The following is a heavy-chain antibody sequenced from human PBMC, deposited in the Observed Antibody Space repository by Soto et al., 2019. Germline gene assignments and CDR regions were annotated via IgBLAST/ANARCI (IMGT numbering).Heavy chain of an antibody. CDR1: GYTFTSYA. V-gene: IGHV1-3*01. Sequence: QVQLVQSGAEVKKPGASVKVSCKASGYTFTSYAMHWVRQAPGQRLEWMGWINAGNVNTKYSQKFQGRVTITMDTAASTAYSELRSVTDEDTAVYYCEREDLSTDDYRFHTWFDPWCQGTLVTVSS. CDR3: EREDLSTDDYRFHTWFDP. CDR2: INAGNVNT. J-gene: IGHJ5*02. D-gene: IGHD4-17*01.